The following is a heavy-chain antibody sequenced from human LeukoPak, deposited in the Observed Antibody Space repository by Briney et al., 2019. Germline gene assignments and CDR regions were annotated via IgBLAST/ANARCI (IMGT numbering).Heavy chain of an antibody. J-gene: IGHJ4*02. V-gene: IGHV4-59*08. CDR2: IYYSGST. D-gene: IGHD6-13*01. Sequence: SETLSLTCTVSGGSISSYYWSWIRQPPGKGLEWIGYIYYSGSTNYNPSLKSRVTISVDTSKNQFSLKLSSVTAADTAVYYCARLPVIAAAGLDYWGQGTLVTVSS. CDR3: ARLPVIAAAGLDY. CDR1: GGSISSYY.